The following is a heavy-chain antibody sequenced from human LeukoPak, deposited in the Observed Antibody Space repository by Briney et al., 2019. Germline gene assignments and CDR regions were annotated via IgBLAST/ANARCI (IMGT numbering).Heavy chain of an antibody. CDR1: GDSISTYY. CDR2: IYSSGNT. D-gene: IGHD1-26*01. CDR3: ARLRWQLVGPYIDC. J-gene: IGHJ4*02. V-gene: IGHV4-4*07. Sequence: SETLSLTCRFSGDSISTYYWSWIRQSPGKGLEWIGRIYSSGNTDYNSSLKSRVTTSVDTSASQFSLRLSSVTATDTAVDYCARLRWQLVGPYIDCWGQGIMVTVSS.